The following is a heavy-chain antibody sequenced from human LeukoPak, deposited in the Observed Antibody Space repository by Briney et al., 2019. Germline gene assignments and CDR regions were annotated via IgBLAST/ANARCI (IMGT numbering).Heavy chain of an antibody. Sequence: LVGFSLINSHGSSTSYADSVKGRFTISRDNAKNTLYLQMNSLRAEDTAVYYCARDDQLFWYFDLWGRGTLVTVSS. CDR2: INSHGSST. J-gene: IGHJ2*01. D-gene: IGHD2-2*01. V-gene: IGHV3-74*01. CDR3: ARDDQLFWYFDL.